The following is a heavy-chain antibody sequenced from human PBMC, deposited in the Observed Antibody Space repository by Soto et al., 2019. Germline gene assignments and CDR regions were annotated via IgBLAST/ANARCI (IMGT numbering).Heavy chain of an antibody. CDR3: VRGIGYIDS. CDR1: GDSVSSNSAA. V-gene: IGHV6-1*01. CDR2: TYYRSKWYN. D-gene: IGHD3-3*01. J-gene: IGHJ4*02. Sequence: SQTLSLTCAISGDSVSSNSAAWSWIRQSPSRGLEWLGRTYYRSKWYNDYAVSVKSRITINPDTSKNQFSLQLKFVTPEDTAVYYCVRGIGYIDSWGQGTLGTVSS.